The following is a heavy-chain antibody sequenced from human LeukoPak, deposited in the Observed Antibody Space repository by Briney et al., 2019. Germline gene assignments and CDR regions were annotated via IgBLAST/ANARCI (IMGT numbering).Heavy chain of an antibody. V-gene: IGHV3-23*01. J-gene: IGHJ4*02. CDR1: GFTLSSHG. D-gene: IGHD5-12*01. Sequence: GGSLRLSCAASGFTLSSHGMDWVRQAPGKGLEWVSGISPGGGPTYYADSVRGRFSISRDDLKNTVYLQMKNLTAEDTAVYYCAKDGAWLRFDDWGQGILVTVSS. CDR2: ISPGGGPT. CDR3: AKDGAWLRFDD.